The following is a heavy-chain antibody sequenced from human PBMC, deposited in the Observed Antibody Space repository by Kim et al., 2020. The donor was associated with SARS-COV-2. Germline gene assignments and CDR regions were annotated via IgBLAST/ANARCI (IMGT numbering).Heavy chain of an antibody. Sequence: GGSLRLSCAASGFTFSSYDMHWVRQAPGKGLEWVSVISYDGSNKYYADSVKGRFTISRDNSKNTLYLQMNSLRAEDTAVYYCAKALGVLELFDLWGRGTLVTVSS. CDR1: GFTFSSYD. CDR3: AKALGVLELFDL. J-gene: IGHJ2*01. V-gene: IGHV3-30*18. CDR2: ISYDGSNK. D-gene: IGHD3-3*01.